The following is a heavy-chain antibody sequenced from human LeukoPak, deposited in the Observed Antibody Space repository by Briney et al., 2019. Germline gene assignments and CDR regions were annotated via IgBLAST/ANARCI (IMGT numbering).Heavy chain of an antibody. V-gene: IGHV1-46*01. CDR1: GYTFISWY. CDR2: INPHSATT. Sequence: WASVKVSCKASGYTFISWYIHWVRQAPGQGLEWMGIINPHSATTTYAQSFQGRLTMTRDTSTSTVYIELSRLKSEDTAMYYCARDQSASLNYFDYWGQGTLVTVSS. CDR3: ARDQSASLNYFDY. J-gene: IGHJ4*02.